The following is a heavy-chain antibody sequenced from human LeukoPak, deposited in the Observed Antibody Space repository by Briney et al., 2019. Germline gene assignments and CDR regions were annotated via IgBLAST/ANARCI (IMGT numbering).Heavy chain of an antibody. Sequence: GGSLRLSCAASGFTFSSYGMHWVRQAPGRGRGWGAVISYDGSNKYYADSVKGRFTISRDNSKNTLYLQMNSRRAEDTAVYYCAKNLYDFWSGYDRSWGQGTLVTVSS. D-gene: IGHD3-3*01. CDR3: AKNLYDFWSGYDRS. CDR2: ISYDGSNK. J-gene: IGHJ4*02. V-gene: IGHV3-30*18. CDR1: GFTFSSYG.